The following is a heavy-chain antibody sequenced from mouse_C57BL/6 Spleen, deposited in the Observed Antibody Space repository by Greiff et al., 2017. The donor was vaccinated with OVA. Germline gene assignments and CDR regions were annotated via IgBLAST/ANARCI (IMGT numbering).Heavy chain of an antibody. V-gene: IGHV2-4*01. J-gene: IGHJ4*01. Sequence: VQLQQSGPGLVQPSQSLSITCTVSGFLLTSYGVHWVRQPPGKGLEWLGVIWSGGSTDYNAAFISRLSISKDNSKSQVFFKMNSLQADDTAIYYCAKNYGYSYYAMDYWGQGTSVTVSS. D-gene: IGHD2-2*01. CDR1: GFLLTSYG. CDR3: AKNYGYSYYAMDY. CDR2: IWSGGST.